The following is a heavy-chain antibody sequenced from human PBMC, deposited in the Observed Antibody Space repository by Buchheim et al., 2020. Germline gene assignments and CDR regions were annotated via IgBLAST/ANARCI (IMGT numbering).Heavy chain of an antibody. CDR1: GGSISSVDW. D-gene: IGHD1-1*01. Sequence: QVQLQESGPGLVKPSGTLSLTCTVSGGSISSVDWWSWVRQPPGKGLEWIGEVYQSGSTNYSPSLKRRVTILVDKSENKFYLKVNSVTAADTAVYYCVRDTRATAGTCDIWGQGAL. J-gene: IGHJ4*02. CDR3: VRDTRATAGTCDI. V-gene: IGHV4-4*02. CDR2: VYQSGST.